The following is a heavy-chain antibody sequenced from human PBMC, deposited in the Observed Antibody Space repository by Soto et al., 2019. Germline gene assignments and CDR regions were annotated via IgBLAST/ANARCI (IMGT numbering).Heavy chain of an antibody. CDR1: GFTFTSSA. CDR3: VKDRDSNSWPSRDV. V-gene: IGHV1-18*01. D-gene: IGHD3-22*01. Sequence: GASVKVSCKASGFTFTSSAVQWVRQAPGQGLEWMGWISPKSGSIKYAQKFQGRVIMTTDTSTSTAYMELRSLRSDDTAVYYCVKDRDSNSWPSRDVWGPGTTVTVSS. J-gene: IGHJ6*02. CDR2: ISPKSGSI.